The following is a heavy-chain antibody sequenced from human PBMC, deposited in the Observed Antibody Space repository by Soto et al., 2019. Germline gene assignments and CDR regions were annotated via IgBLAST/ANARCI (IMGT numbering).Heavy chain of an antibody. CDR1: GFTFSSYA. V-gene: IGHV3-23*01. J-gene: IGHJ4*02. CDR2: ISGSGGST. D-gene: IGHD5-12*01. Sequence: EVQLLESGGGLVQPGGSLRLSCAASGFTFSSYAMSWVRQAPGKGLEWVSAISGSGGSTYYADSVKGRFTISRDNSKNTLYLQMSSLRAEDTAVYYCAKSTRGYSGYDLTFDYWGQGTLVTVSS. CDR3: AKSTRGYSGYDLTFDY.